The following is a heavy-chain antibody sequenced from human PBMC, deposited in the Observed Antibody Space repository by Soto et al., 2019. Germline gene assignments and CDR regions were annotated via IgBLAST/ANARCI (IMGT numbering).Heavy chain of an antibody. CDR3: ARGFRNGFNV. Sequence: EVQLVESGGGLVKAGGSLRLSCVASGFTFSGYSINWVRQAPGKGLEWVSYISGPSIYIYYADAVKGRFTISRDNAKSAVYPQMNSLRAEDTAVYYCARGFRNGFNVWGQGTTVSVSS. CDR2: ISGPSIYI. CDR1: GFTFSGYS. V-gene: IGHV3-21*01. D-gene: IGHD2-8*01. J-gene: IGHJ6*02.